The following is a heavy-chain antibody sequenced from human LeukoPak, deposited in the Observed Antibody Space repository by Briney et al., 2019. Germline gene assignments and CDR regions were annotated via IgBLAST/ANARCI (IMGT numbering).Heavy chain of an antibody. CDR2: INPGGGST. J-gene: IGHJ6*02. CDR3: AREILGEYYYYYYGMDV. V-gene: IGHV1-46*01. Sequence: ASVKVSCKASGYTFTSYYMHWVRQAPGQGLEWMGIINPGGGSTSYAQKFQGRVTMTRDTSTSTVYMELSSLRSEDTAVYYCAREILGEYYYYYYGMDVWGQGTTVTVSS. D-gene: IGHD1-26*01. CDR1: GYTFTSYY.